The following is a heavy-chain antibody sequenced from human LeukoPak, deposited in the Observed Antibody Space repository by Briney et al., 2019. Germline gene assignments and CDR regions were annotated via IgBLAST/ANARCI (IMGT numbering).Heavy chain of an antibody. CDR2: THPSGNT. V-gene: IGHV4-4*09. Sequence: SETLSLTCTVSGGSNNSYYWSWIRQPPGKGLEWIGYTHPSGNTNYSPSLKSRVTISIDTSRIQFSLKLSSVTAADTAVYYCARKAPKKGWFDPWGQGTLVTVSS. J-gene: IGHJ5*02. CDR1: GGSNNSYY. CDR3: ARKAPKKGWFDP.